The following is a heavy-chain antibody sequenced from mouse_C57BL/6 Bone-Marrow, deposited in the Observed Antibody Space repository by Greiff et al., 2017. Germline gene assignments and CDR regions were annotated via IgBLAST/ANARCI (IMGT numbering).Heavy chain of an antibody. Sequence: VQLKESGAELVKPGASVKISCKASGYAFSSYWMNWVKQRPGKGLEWIGQIYPGDGDTNYNGKFKGKATLTADKSSSTAYMQLSSLTSEDSAVYFCARLILRYYAMDYWGQGTSVTVSS. CDR2: IYPGDGDT. V-gene: IGHV1-80*01. CDR3: ARLILRYYAMDY. CDR1: GYAFSSYW. J-gene: IGHJ4*01. D-gene: IGHD1-1*01.